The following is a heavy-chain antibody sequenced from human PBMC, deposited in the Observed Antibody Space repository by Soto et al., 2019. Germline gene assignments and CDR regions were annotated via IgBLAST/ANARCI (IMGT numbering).Heavy chain of an antibody. Sequence: HGESLKIYCQCAGYRLDGAWIGWVRQMAKKGLECMYIIKPGGSNHRYSPSCRGHVTISADETHNTAFLQSNSLKASDTAMYYCARQISYFCDFWGQGTLVTVSS. V-gene: IGHV5-51*01. D-gene: IGHD1-26*01. CDR3: ARQISYFCDF. CDR1: GYRLDGAW. CDR2: IKPGGSNH. J-gene: IGHJ4*02.